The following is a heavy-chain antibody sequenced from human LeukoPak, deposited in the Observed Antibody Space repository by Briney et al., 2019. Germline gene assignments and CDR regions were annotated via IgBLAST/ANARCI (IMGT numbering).Heavy chain of an antibody. D-gene: IGHD6-13*01. J-gene: IGHJ5*02. CDR2: INPNSGGT. CDR3: ARDSLPSSSWPYNWFDP. CDR1: GYSFTSYW. V-gene: IGHV1-2*02. Sequence: GESLKISCKGSGYSFTSYWIGWVRQAPGQGLEWMGWINPNSGGTNYAQKFPGRVTMTRDTSISTAYMELSRLRSDDTAVYYCARDSLPSSSWPYNWFDPWGQGTLVTVSS.